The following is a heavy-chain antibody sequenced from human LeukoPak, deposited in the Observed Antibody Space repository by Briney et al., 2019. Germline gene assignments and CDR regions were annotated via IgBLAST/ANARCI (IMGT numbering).Heavy chain of an antibody. V-gene: IGHV3-72*01. CDR2: TKNKVNSFTT. J-gene: IGHJ2*01. Sequence: GGSLRLSCAASGFIFSDHYMDWVRQAPGKGLEWVGRTKNKVNSFTTIYAASVKDRFTVSRDDSKNSLYLQMNSLKTEDTAVYYCARDLVHYYDSSGYYYEYFDLWGRGTLVTVSS. CDR1: GFIFSDHY. D-gene: IGHD3-22*01. CDR3: ARDLVHYYDSSGYYYEYFDL.